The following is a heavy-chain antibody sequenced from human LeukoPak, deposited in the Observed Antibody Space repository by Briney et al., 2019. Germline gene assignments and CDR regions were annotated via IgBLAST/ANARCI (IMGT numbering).Heavy chain of an antibody. CDR3: ARFTAMDTYFDY. CDR1: GGTFSSYA. CDR2: IIPIFGTA. V-gene: IGHV1-69*13. J-gene: IGHJ4*02. Sequence: ASVKVSCKASGGTFSSYAISWVRQAPEQGLEWMGGIIPIFGTADYAQKFQGRVTITADESTSTAYMELSSLRSEDTAVYYCARFTAMDTYFDYWGQGTLVTVSS. D-gene: IGHD5-18*01.